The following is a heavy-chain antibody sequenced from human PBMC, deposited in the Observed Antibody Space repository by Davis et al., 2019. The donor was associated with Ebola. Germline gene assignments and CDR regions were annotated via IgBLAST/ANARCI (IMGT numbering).Heavy chain of an antibody. CDR1: GFTFSSYW. Sequence: PGGSLRLSCAASGFTFSSYWMSWVRQAPGKGLEWVANIKQDGSEKYYVDSVKGRFTISRDNAKNSLYLQMNSLRAEDTAVYYCARDYSVTIFGVGSLGSYYYYGMDVWGQGTTVTVSS. D-gene: IGHD3-3*01. CDR2: IKQDGSEK. V-gene: IGHV3-7*01. CDR3: ARDYSVTIFGVGSLGSYYYYGMDV. J-gene: IGHJ6*02.